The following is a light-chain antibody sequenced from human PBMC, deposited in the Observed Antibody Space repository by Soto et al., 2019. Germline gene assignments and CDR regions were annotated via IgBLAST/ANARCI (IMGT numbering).Light chain of an antibody. CDR1: QSISSW. V-gene: IGKV1-5*01. CDR3: LQDINYPWT. Sequence: DIQMTQSPSTLSASVGDRVTITCRASQSISSWLAWYQQKQGKAPKLLIYGASNLQSGVPPRFSGSGSGTDFTLAISSLQPEDSATYCCLQDINYPWTFGQGTKVDIK. CDR2: GAS. J-gene: IGKJ1*01.